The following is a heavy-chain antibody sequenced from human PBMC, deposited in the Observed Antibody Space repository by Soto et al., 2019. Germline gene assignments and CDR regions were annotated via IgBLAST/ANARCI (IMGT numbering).Heavy chain of an antibody. CDR2: IDPRDSET. J-gene: IGHJ4*01. Sequence: PGESLKISCEGSGYNFTSFWIHWVRQLPGKGLEWMGRIDPRDSETNYSPSFQGHVTISTAKSVTTAYLQWSSLKASDTALYYCARREYSHSRGSFDYWGHGTLVTVSS. CDR3: ARREYSHSRGSFDY. D-gene: IGHD3-22*01. CDR1: GYNFTSFW. V-gene: IGHV5-10-1*01.